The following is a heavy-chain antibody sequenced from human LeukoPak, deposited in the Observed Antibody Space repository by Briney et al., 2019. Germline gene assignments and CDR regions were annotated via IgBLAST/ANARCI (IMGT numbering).Heavy chain of an antibody. CDR3: AKDLHDSSGYYYVDPYYYGMDV. CDR1: GFTFSSYA. V-gene: IGHV3-23*01. CDR2: ISGSGGST. J-gene: IGHJ6*02. D-gene: IGHD3-22*01. Sequence: GGSLRLSCAASGFTFSSYAMSWVRQAPGKGLEGVSAISGSGGSTYYADSVKGRFTISRDNSKNTLYLQMNSLRAEDTAVYYCAKDLHDSSGYYYVDPYYYGMDVWGQGTTVTVSS.